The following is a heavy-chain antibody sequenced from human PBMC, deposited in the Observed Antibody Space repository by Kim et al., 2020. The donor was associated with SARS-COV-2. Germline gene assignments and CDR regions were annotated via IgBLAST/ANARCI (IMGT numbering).Heavy chain of an antibody. D-gene: IGHD3-9*01. Sequence: ASVKVSCKASGYTFTGYYMHWVRQAPGQGLEWMGWINPNSGGTNYAQKFQGWVTMTRDTSISTAYMELSRLRSDDTAVYYCARGNALRYFDWLSAPYYFDYWGQGTLVTVYS. CDR1: GYTFTGYY. CDR3: ARGNALRYFDWLSAPYYFDY. CDR2: INPNSGGT. V-gene: IGHV1-2*04. J-gene: IGHJ4*02.